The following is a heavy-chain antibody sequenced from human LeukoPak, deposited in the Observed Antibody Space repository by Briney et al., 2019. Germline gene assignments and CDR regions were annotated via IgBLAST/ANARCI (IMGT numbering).Heavy chain of an antibody. V-gene: IGHV3-21*01. J-gene: IGHJ3*02. CDR2: ISSSSSYI. CDR3: ARDVGVVVAASDAFDI. CDR1: GFTFSSYS. D-gene: IGHD2-15*01. Sequence: GGSLRLSCAASGFTFSSYSMNWVRQAPGKGLEWVSSISSSSSYIYYADSVKGRFTISRDNAKNSLYLQMNSLRAEDTAVCYCARDVGVVVAASDAFDIWGQGTMVTVSS.